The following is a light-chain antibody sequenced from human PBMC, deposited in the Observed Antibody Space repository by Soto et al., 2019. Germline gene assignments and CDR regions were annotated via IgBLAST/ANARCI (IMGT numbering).Light chain of an antibody. CDR2: GVS. CDR1: SSDVGAYKY. Sequence: LTQPASVSGSPGQSVTISCTGTSSDVGAYKYVSWYQKHPGKAPKLMIYGVSNRPSGVSNRFSGSKSGNTAFLTISVLQPEDEADYYCSSFTGPTTLDVFGTGTKVTVL. CDR3: SSFTGPTTLDV. J-gene: IGLJ1*01. V-gene: IGLV2-14*03.